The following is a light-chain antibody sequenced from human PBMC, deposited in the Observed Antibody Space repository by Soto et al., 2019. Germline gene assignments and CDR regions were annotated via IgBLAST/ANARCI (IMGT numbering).Light chain of an antibody. J-gene: IGLJ1*01. CDR2: EVS. V-gene: IGLV2-14*01. Sequence: QSVLTQPASVSGSPGQSITISCTGASSDIGNYNYVSWYQQHPGKAPKLMISEVSNRPSGVSNRFSGSKSGNTASLTISGLQAEDEADYYCGSYTSTSSYVFGGGTKVTVL. CDR3: GSYTSTSSYV. CDR1: SSDIGNYNY.